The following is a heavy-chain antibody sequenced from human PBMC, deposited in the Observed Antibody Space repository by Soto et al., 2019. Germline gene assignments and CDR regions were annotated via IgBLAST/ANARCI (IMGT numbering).Heavy chain of an antibody. D-gene: IGHD6-13*01. CDR2: ISGSGDST. V-gene: IGHV3-23*01. J-gene: IGHJ6*02. CDR3: AKDRDGAAAGPTKFYGMDV. Sequence: EVQLLESGGGLVQPGGSLRLSCAASGFTFSSYAMSWVRQAPGKGLEWVSVISGSGDSTYYADSVRGRFTISRENSKNTLYLQMNSLRAEDTAVSYCAKDRDGAAAGPTKFYGMDVWGQGTTVTVSS. CDR1: GFTFSSYA.